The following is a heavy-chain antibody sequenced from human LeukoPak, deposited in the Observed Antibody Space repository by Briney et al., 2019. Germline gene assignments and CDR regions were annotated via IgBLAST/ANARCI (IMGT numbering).Heavy chain of an antibody. D-gene: IGHD3-3*01. V-gene: IGHV3-53*01. CDR3: ARDWRGLLIHRRGFDY. Sequence: GGSLRLSCAASGFTVSNIYISWVRQAPGQGLEWVSVTYRGDATNYAESVKGRFSISRDNSKNTLYLQMNSLRAEDTAVYYCARDWRGLLIHRRGFDYWGQGTLVTVSS. J-gene: IGHJ4*02. CDR1: GFTVSNIY. CDR2: TYRGDAT.